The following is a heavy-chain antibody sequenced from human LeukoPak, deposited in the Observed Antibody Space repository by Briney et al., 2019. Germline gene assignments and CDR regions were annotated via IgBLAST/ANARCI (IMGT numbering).Heavy chain of an antibody. V-gene: IGHV3-30-3*02. CDR3: AEGESPCGY. J-gene: IGHJ4*02. CDR2: ISYDGSNK. Sequence: PGGSLRLSCAASGFTFSSYAMHWVRQAPGKGLEWVAVISYDGSNKYYADSVKGRFTISRDNSKNTLYLQMNSLRAEDTAVYYCAEGESPCGYWGQGTLVTVSS. CDR1: GFTFSSYA.